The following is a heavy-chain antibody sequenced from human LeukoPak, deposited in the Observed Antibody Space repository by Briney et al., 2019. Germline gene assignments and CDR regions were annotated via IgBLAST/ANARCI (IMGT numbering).Heavy chain of an antibody. V-gene: IGHV5-51*01. Sequence: GESLKISCKGSGYSFTSYWIGWVRQMPGKGLEWMGIIYPGDSDTRYSPSFQGQVTISADKSISTAYLQWSSLKASDTAMYYCARKGDSSGYYSNDAFDIWGQGTMVTVSS. CDR2: IYPGDSDT. CDR1: GYSFTSYW. D-gene: IGHD3-22*01. J-gene: IGHJ3*02. CDR3: ARKGDSSGYYSNDAFDI.